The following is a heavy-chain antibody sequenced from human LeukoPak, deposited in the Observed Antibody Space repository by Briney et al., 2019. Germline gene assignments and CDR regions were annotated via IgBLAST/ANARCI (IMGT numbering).Heavy chain of an antibody. CDR2: INHSGST. J-gene: IGHJ3*02. CDR3: AIFVDTAMVSAFDI. D-gene: IGHD5-18*01. V-gene: IGHV4-34*01. Sequence: PSETLSLTCAVYGGSFSGYYWSWIRQPPGKGLEWIGEINHSGSTNYNPSLKSRVTISVDTSKNQFSLKLSSVTAADTAVYYCAIFVDTAMVSAFDIWGQGTVVTVSS. CDR1: GGSFSGYY.